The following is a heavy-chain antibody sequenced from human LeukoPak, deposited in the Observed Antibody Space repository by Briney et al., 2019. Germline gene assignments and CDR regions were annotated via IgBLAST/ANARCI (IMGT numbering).Heavy chain of an antibody. J-gene: IGHJ4*02. Sequence: SETLSLTCTVSGGSISSYYWSWIRQPPGKGLEWIGYIYYSGSTNYNPSLKSRVTISVDTSKNQFSLKLSSVTAADTAMYYCASGVGVVASIDYWGQGTLVTVSS. D-gene: IGHD5-12*01. V-gene: IGHV4-59*01. CDR1: GGSISSYY. CDR2: IYYSGST. CDR3: ASGVGVVASIDY.